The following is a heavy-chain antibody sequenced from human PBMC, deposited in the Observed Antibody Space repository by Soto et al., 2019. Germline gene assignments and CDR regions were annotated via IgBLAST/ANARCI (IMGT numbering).Heavy chain of an antibody. V-gene: IGHV1-69*01. D-gene: IGHD2-2*01. CDR2: IIPIFGTA. CDR1: GGTFSSYA. CDR3: AVVPAAMDYYYGMDV. J-gene: IGHJ6*02. Sequence: QVQLVQSGAEVKKPGSSVNVSCKASGGTFSSYAISWVRQAPGQGLEWMGGIIPIFGTANYAQKFQGRVTITADESTSTAYLELSSLRSEDTAVYYCAVVPAAMDYYYGMDVWGQGTTVTVSS.